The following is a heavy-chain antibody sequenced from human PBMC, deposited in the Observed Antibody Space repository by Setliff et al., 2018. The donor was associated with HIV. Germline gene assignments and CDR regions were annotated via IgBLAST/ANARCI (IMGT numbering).Heavy chain of an antibody. V-gene: IGHV1-3*01. CDR2: ITGGSGNT. CDR1: GYTFISYA. D-gene: IGHD3-10*01. J-gene: IGHJ4*02. Sequence: ASVKVSCKASGYTFISYAIHWVRQAPGQSLEWMGWITGGSGNTKYSEKFQGRVTLTRGTSASTAYMELSSLRSEDTAVYYCAKKGSGSSFDFEYWGQGTLVTVSS. CDR3: AKKGSGSSFDFEY.